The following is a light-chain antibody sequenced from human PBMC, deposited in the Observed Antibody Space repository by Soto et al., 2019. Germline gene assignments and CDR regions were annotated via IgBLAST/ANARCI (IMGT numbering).Light chain of an antibody. V-gene: IGKV3-11*01. CDR2: DAS. CDR1: QSVRNN. Sequence: EIVLTQSPATLSLSPGERATLSCRASQSVRNNLNWYQQKPGQTPRLLIYDASDRAPGIPGRFSGSGPGTDFTLTINNLEPEDFAVYYCQQRSNWPWTFGQGAKVEIK. J-gene: IGKJ1*01. CDR3: QQRSNWPWT.